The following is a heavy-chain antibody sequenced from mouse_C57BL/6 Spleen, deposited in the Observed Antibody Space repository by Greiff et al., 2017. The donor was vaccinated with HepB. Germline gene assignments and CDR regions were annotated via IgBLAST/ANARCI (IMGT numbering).Heavy chain of an antibody. CDR1: GYSITSGYY. V-gene: IGHV3-6*01. J-gene: IGHJ2*01. CDR2: ISYDGSN. CDR3: AREGLLGEDYFDY. D-gene: IGHD3-1*01. Sequence: EVKLQESGPGLVKPSQSLSLTCSVTGYSITSGYYWNWIRQFPGNKLEWMGYISYDGSNNYNPSLKNRISITRDTSKNQFFLKLNSVTTEDTATYYCAREGLLGEDYFDYWGQGTTLTVSS.